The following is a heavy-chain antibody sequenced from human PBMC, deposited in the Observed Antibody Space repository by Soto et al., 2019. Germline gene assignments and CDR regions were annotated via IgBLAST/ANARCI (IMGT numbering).Heavy chain of an antibody. CDR2: ISYDGSNK. Sequence: GGSLRLSCAASGFTFSSYAMHWVRQAPGKGLEWVAVISYDGSNKYYADSVKGRFTISRDNSKNTLYLQMNSLRAEDTAVYYCARRRGSVVVVAATLYYYYGMDVWGQGTTVTVSS. CDR1: GFTFSSYA. D-gene: IGHD2-15*01. V-gene: IGHV3-30-3*01. J-gene: IGHJ6*02. CDR3: ARRRGSVVVVAATLYYYYGMDV.